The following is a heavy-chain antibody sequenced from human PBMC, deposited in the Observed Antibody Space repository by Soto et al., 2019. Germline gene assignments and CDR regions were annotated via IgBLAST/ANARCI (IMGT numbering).Heavy chain of an antibody. V-gene: IGHV3-11*01. CDR3: ARAPFYYDSRYSGY. D-gene: IGHD3-22*01. Sequence: QVQLVESGGGLVKPGGPLRLSCAGSGFTFSDYYISWIRQAPGKGLEWVSYISNSGSTIYYADSVKGRFTISRDNAKNSLYLQMNSLRAEDTAVYYCARAPFYYDSRYSGYWGQGTLVTVSS. CDR2: ISNSGSTI. J-gene: IGHJ4*02. CDR1: GFTFSDYY.